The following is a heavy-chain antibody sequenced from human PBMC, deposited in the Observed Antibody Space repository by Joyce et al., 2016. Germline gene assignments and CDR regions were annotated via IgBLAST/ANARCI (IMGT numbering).Heavy chain of an antibody. CDR2: ISRSSRTI. CDR1: GFIFSNYT. CDR3: ARKKYYGSGSYYKYYYYAMDV. V-gene: IGHV3-48*04. D-gene: IGHD3-10*01. Sequence: EVQLVESGGGLVQPGGSLRISCAASGFIFSNYTMKWVRQARGKWLESVSHISRSSRTIYSAASVKGRFTISRDNAKNSLYLQMNSLRAEDTAVYYCARKKYYGSGSYYKYYYYAMDVWGQGTTVTVSS. J-gene: IGHJ6*02.